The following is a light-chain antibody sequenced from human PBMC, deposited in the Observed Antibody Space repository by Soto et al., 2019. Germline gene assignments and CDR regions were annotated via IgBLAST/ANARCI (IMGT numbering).Light chain of an antibody. CDR2: EVS. J-gene: IGLJ2*01. V-gene: IGLV2-14*01. Sequence: QSALTQPASVSGSPGQSITISCTGTSSDVGGYNYVSWYQQHPGKAPKLMIYEVSNRPSGVSNRFSGSKSGNTASLTISGLQAEDDADYYCSSYTSSSPVVFGGGTQLTVL. CDR3: SSYTSSSPVV. CDR1: SSDVGGYNY.